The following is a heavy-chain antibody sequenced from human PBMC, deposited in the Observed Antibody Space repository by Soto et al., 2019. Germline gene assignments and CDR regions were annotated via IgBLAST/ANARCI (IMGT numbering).Heavy chain of an antibody. J-gene: IGHJ4*02. CDR2: ISSSSSYI. CDR1: GFTFSSYS. Sequence: GGSLRLSCAASGFTFSSYSMNWVRQAPGKGLEWVSSISSSSSYIYYADSVKGRFTISRDNAKNSLYLQMNSLRAEDTAVYYCASVGVGRNYGGNDYWGQGTLVTVSS. D-gene: IGHD4-17*01. V-gene: IGHV3-21*01. CDR3: ASVGVGRNYGGNDY.